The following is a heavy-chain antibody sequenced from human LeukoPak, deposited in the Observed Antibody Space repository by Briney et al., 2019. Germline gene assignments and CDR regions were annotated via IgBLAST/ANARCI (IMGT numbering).Heavy chain of an antibody. D-gene: IGHD1-26*01. CDR2: ISAYNGDT. CDR1: GYTFTNYG. Sequence: ASVKVSCKASGYTFTNYGITWERQAPGQGLELMGWISAYNGDTKYAQKVQGRLTMTTDASTSTAYMELRSLTSDDTAVYYCARDFSTTSGFKVVVDFWGQGTLVTVSS. V-gene: IGHV1-18*01. CDR3: ARDFSTTSGFKVVVDF. J-gene: IGHJ4*02.